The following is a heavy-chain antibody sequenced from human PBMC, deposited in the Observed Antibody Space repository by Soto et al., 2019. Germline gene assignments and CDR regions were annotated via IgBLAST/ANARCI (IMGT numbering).Heavy chain of an antibody. D-gene: IGHD2-2*02. CDR2: SCSGGST. CDR1: GFTVSSNY. Sequence: GGSLRLSCAASGFTVSSNYMSWVRQAPGKGLEWVSVSCSGGSTYYADSVKGRFTISRDNSKNTLYLQMNSLRAEDTAVYYCAKVAGYCSSTSCHTPIDYWGQGTLVTVS. J-gene: IGHJ4*02. CDR3: AKVAGYCSSTSCHTPIDY. V-gene: IGHV3-53*01.